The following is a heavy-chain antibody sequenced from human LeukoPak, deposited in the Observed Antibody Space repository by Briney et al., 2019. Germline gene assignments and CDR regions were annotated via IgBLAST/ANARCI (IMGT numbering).Heavy chain of an antibody. CDR2: IYSGGST. J-gene: IGHJ5*02. V-gene: IGHV3-66*02. CDR1: GFTVSRNY. D-gene: IGHD3-10*01. Sequence: PGGSLRLSCEASGFTVSRNYMSWVRQAPGKGLEWVSVIYSGGSTYYADSVKGRFAISRDNSKNTLYLQMNSLRAEDTAVYFCARFSGLRFNPWGQGTLVTVSS. CDR3: ARFSGLRFNP.